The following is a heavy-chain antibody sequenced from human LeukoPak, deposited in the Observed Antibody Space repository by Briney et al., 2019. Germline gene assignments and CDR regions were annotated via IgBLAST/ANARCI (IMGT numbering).Heavy chain of an antibody. J-gene: IGHJ5*02. CDR1: GFTFKSYA. V-gene: IGHV3-23*01. CDR3: ARGGGCSSTSCNNWFDP. Sequence: QPGGSLRLSCAASGFTFKSYAMTWVRQAPGKGLEWVSGISGSAGSTYYADAVKGRLTISRYNSKNTLYLQMNSLRVEDTAVYYCARGGGCSSTSCNNWFDPWGQGTLVTVSS. CDR2: ISGSAGST. D-gene: IGHD2-2*01.